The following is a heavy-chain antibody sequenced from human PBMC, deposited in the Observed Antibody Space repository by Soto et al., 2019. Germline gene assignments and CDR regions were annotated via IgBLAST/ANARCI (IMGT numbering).Heavy chain of an antibody. CDR1: GYTFTNYG. J-gene: IGHJ5*02. CDR2: ISPYNGYT. CDR3: ARGKDFGVVIPSKTNWFAP. D-gene: IGHD3-3*01. Sequence: QVQLVQSGAEVKKPGASVKVSCKASGYTFTNYGLSWVRQAPGQGLEWMGWISPYNGYTNYAQKLQGRVTMTTDTSTSTAYMELRSLGSDDSAVYYCARGKDFGVVIPSKTNWFAPWGQGTLVTVSS. V-gene: IGHV1-18*01.